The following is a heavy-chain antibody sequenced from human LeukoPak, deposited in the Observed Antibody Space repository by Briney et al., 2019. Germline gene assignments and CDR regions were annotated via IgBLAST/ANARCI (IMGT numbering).Heavy chain of an antibody. V-gene: IGHV1-2*06. CDR3: ARGGNSVFGVVDY. Sequence: ASVKVSCKASGYTFTGYYMHWVRQAAGQGLEWMGRINPNSGGPIYAQKFQGRVTMTWDTSISTTYMELRGLRSDDTAVYYCARGGNSVFGVVDYWGQGTLVTVSS. CDR2: INPNSGGP. J-gene: IGHJ4*02. D-gene: IGHD3-3*01. CDR1: GYTFTGYY.